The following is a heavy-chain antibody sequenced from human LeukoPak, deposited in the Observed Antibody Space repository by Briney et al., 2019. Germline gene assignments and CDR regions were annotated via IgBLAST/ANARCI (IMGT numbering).Heavy chain of an antibody. V-gene: IGHV1-18*01. J-gene: IGHJ5*02. Sequence: ASVKVSCKASGYTFTRAGISWVRQARGQGLQWMGWISGFNGNTNYAQNLQDRVTMTTDTSTSTAYMELRSLRSDDTAVYYCARDNEGYPRWFDPWGQGTLVTVSS. CDR1: GYTFTRAG. D-gene: IGHD5-12*01. CDR3: ARDNEGYPRWFDP. CDR2: ISGFNGNT.